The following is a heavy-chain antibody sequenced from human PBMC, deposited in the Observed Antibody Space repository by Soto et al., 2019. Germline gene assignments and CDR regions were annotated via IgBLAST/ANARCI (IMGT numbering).Heavy chain of an antibody. CDR2: IHYSGRV. D-gene: IGHD4-17*01. J-gene: IGHJ6*02. Sequence: QVQLQESGPGLVRPSQTLSLTCTVSVVSISSDHYHWTWIRQTPWKGLDRIGYIHYSGRVYYNLSLQSRVTMSVDTSKILFSLKLSSVTAADTAVYFCVREDDGGDRDYYGLDVWGQGTTVTVSS. CDR1: VVSISSDHYH. CDR3: VREDDGGDRDYYGLDV. V-gene: IGHV4-30-4*01.